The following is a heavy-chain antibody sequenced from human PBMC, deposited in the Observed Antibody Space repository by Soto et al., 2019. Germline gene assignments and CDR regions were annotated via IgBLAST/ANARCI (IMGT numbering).Heavy chain of an antibody. CDR2: IYYSGST. CDR3: ARETYYYDSSGYSWPGGVAFDI. CDR1: GGSISSGGYY. D-gene: IGHD3-22*01. Sequence: PSETLSLTCTVSGGSISSGGYYWSWIRQPPGKGLEWIGYIYYSGSTYYNPSLKSRVTISVDTSKNQFSLKLSSVTAADTAVYYCARETYYYDSSGYSWPGGVAFDIWGQGTMVTVSS. J-gene: IGHJ3*02. V-gene: IGHV4-30-4*01.